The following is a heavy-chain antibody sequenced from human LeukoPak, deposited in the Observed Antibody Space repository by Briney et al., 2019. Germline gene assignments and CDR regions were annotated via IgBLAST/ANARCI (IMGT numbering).Heavy chain of an antibody. CDR1: GFTFSSFS. CDR2: ISSGSSYI. V-gene: IGHV3-21*01. J-gene: IGHJ6*02. Sequence: GGSLRLSCAASGFTFSSFSMNWVRQAPGKGPEWVSSISSGSSYIYYADSVRGRFTISRDNVKNSLFLQMNSLRAEDTAVYYCARASDTYGMDVWGQGTTVTVSS. D-gene: IGHD3-9*01. CDR3: ARASDTYGMDV.